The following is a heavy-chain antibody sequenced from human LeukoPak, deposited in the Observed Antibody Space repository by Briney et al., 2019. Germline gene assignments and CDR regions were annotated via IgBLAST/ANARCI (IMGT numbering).Heavy chain of an antibody. CDR3: ARHSTSGYYYDFDY. CDR1: GGSISSYY. V-gene: IGHV4-59*08. CDR2: IYYSGST. D-gene: IGHD3-22*01. J-gene: IGHJ4*02. Sequence: SETLSLTCTVSGGSISSYYWSWIRQPPGKGLEWIGYIYYSGSTNYNPSLKSRVTISVDTTKNQFSLKLSSLTAADTAVYYCARHSTSGYYYDFDYWGQGTLVTVSS.